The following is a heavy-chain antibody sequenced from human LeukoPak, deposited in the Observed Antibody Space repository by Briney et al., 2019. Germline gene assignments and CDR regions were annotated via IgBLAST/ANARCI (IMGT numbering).Heavy chain of an antibody. J-gene: IGHJ3*02. CDR1: GFTFSSYA. CDR3: AKDRARYCSGGRCPRAFDI. CDR2: ISGSGGTT. D-gene: IGHD2-15*01. Sequence: PGGSLRLSCAASGFTFSSYAMSWVRQAPGKGLGWVSAISGSGGTTNYADSVKGRFTVSRDNSKNTLYLQMNGLRGDDTAVYYCAKDRARYCSGGRCPRAFDIWGQGTMVTVSS. V-gene: IGHV3-23*01.